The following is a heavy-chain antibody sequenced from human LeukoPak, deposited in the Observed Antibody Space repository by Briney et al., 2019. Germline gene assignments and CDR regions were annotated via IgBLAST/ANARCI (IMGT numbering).Heavy chain of an antibody. D-gene: IGHD3-3*02. Sequence: ASVKVSCKASGYTFTSYGISWVRQAPGQGLEWMGWISAYNGNTNYAQKLQGRVTITADESTSTAYMELSSLRSEDTAVYYCARSAILARDNYYYYMDVWGKGTTVTVSS. CDR1: GYTFTSYG. V-gene: IGHV1-18*01. CDR2: ISAYNGNT. CDR3: ARSAILARDNYYYYMDV. J-gene: IGHJ6*03.